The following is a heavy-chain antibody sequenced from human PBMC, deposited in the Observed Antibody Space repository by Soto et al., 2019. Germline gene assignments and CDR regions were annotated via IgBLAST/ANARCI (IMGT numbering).Heavy chain of an antibody. V-gene: IGHV1-69*12. D-gene: IGHD3-10*01. CDR1: GGTFSSYA. CDR2: IIPIFGTA. Sequence: QVQLVQSGAEVKKPGSSVKVSCKASGGTFSSYAISWVRQAPGQGLEWMGGIIPIFGTANYAQKFQGRVNITADESTRTAYMEMSSLRSEGTAVYYCAGGKRVLGRGAIGDYYCDGMDVWGQGTTVTVSS. J-gene: IGHJ6*02. CDR3: AGGKRVLGRGAIGDYYCDGMDV.